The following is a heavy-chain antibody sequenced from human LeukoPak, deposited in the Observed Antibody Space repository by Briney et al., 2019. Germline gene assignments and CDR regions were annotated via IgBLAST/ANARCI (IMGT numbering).Heavy chain of an antibody. D-gene: IGHD6-13*01. J-gene: IGHJ4*02. Sequence: GGSLRLSCAASGSTFSSYWMSWVRQAPGKGLEWVANIKQDGSEKYYMDSVKGRFTISRDNAKNSLYLHMNSLRAEDTARYYCARDRVWTVLYWGQGTLVTVSS. CDR2: IKQDGSEK. CDR1: GSTFSSYW. V-gene: IGHV3-7*01. CDR3: ARDRVWTVLY.